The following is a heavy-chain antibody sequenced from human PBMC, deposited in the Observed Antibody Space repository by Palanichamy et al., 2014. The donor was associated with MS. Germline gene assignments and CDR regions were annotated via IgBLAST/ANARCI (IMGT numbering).Heavy chain of an antibody. D-gene: IGHD3-22*01. Sequence: EVQLAESGGGLVQPGGSLKPSCAASGFTFSGSAMHWVRQASGKGLEWVGRIRSKANSYATTYTASVKGRFTISRDDSKNTAYLQMNSLKTEDTAVYYCTGNDYDSSGYYPLGWWGQGTLVTVSS. V-gene: IGHV3-73*02. CDR2: IRSKANSYAT. CDR1: GFTFSGSA. CDR3: TGNDYDSSGYYPLGW. J-gene: IGHJ4*02.